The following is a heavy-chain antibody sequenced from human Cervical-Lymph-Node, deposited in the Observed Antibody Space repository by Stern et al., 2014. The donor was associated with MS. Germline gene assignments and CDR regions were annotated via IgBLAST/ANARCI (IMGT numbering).Heavy chain of an antibody. V-gene: IGHV1-69*01. CDR1: GGTFSSYA. CDR3: ARAGISMIVVDLYAFDI. D-gene: IGHD3-22*01. J-gene: IGHJ3*02. CDR2: IIPIFGTA. Sequence: DQLVESGAEVKKPGSSGKVSCKASGGTFSSYAISWVRQAPGQGLEWMGGIIPIFGTANYGQKFQGRVTITADESTGTASIELGNLGTEGPAVYYRARAGISMIVVDLYAFDIWGQGTMVTVSS.